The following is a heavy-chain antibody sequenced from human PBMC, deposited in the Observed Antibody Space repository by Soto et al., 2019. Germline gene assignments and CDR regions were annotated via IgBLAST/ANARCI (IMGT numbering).Heavy chain of an antibody. CDR2: ISSSSSYI. CDR3: ARDPEGFHGSGSYFDRPFDP. D-gene: IGHD3-10*01. J-gene: IGHJ5*02. Sequence: GGSLRLSCAASGFTFSSYSMNWVRQAPGKGLEWVSSISSSSSYIYYADSVKGRFTISRDNAKNSLYLQMNSLRAEDTAVYYCARDPEGFHGSGSYFDRPFDPWGQGTLVTVSS. CDR1: GFTFSSYS. V-gene: IGHV3-21*01.